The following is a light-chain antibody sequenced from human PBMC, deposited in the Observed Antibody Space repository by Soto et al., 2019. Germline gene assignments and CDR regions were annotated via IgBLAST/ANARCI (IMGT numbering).Light chain of an antibody. CDR2: AAS. Sequence: DIQMTQSPSSLSASVGDRVTITGRASQSISSYLNWYQQKPGKAPKLLIYAASSLQSGVPSRFSGSGSVTDFTLTISSLQPEDFATYYCQQSYSTPTTFGGGTKVEIK. V-gene: IGKV1-39*01. CDR1: QSISSY. CDR3: QQSYSTPTT. J-gene: IGKJ4*01.